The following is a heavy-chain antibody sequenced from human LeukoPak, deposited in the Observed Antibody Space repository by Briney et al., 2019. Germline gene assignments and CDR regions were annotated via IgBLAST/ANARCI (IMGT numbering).Heavy chain of an antibody. V-gene: IGHV3-23*01. D-gene: IGHD3-10*01. Sequence: PGGSLRLSCAASGFTFSSYAMSWVRQAPGKGLEWVSAISGSGGSTYYADSVKGRFTISRDNSKNTLYLQMNSLRAEDTAVYYCAKAVTYYYGSGSFNWGRGTLVTVSS. CDR3: AKAVTYYYGSGSFN. CDR1: GFTFSSYA. CDR2: ISGSGGST. J-gene: IGHJ4*02.